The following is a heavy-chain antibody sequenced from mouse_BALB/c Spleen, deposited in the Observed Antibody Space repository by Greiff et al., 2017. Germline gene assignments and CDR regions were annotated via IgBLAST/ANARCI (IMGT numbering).Heavy chain of an antibody. CDR2: ISSGGSYT. Sequence: EVQLVESGGDLVKPGGSLKLSCAASGFTFSSYGMSWVRQTPDKRLEWVATISSGGSYTYYPDSVKGRFTISSDNAKNTLYLQMSRLKSGETAVYYWARHRGSNDQYYAMDYWGQGTSVTVSS. J-gene: IGHJ4*01. V-gene: IGHV5-6*01. CDR3: ARHRGSNDQYYAMDY. D-gene: IGHD2-12*01. CDR1: GFTFSSYG.